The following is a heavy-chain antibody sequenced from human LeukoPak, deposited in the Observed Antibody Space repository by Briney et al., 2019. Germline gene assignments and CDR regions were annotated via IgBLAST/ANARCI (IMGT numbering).Heavy chain of an antibody. CDR1: GLTFSSYG. D-gene: IGHD1-26*01. CDR3: AKSDYPIVGATSMDY. Sequence: GRSLRLSCAASGLTFSSYGMHWVRQAPGKGLEWVAVIWYDGSNKYYADSVKGRFTISRDNSKNTLYLQMNSLRAEDTAVYYCAKSDYPIVGATSMDYWGQGTLVTVSS. CDR2: IWYDGSNK. J-gene: IGHJ4*02. V-gene: IGHV3-33*06.